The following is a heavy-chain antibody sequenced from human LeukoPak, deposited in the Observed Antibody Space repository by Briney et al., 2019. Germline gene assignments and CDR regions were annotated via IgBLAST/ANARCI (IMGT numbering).Heavy chain of an antibody. J-gene: IGHJ3*02. CDR2: ISYDGSNK. D-gene: IGHD3-10*01. Sequence: GGSLRLSCAASGFTFSSYGMHWVRQAPGKGLEWVAVISYDGSNKYYADSVKGRFTISRDNSKNTLYLQMNSLRAEDTAVYYCAKEGFGEGTFDIWGQGTMVTVSS. V-gene: IGHV3-30*18. CDR1: GFTFSSYG. CDR3: AKEGFGEGTFDI.